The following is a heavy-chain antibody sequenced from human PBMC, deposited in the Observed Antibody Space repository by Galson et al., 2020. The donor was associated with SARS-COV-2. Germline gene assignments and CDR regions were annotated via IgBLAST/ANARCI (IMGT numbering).Heavy chain of an antibody. Sequence: GESLKISCAASGFTFSSYGMNWVRQAPGRGLEWVSSFSTSSSYIYYADSVKGRFTISRDNAKNSLYLQMNSLRAEDTAVYYCAREYLPGDGFYYYMDVWGKGTTVTISS. CDR3: AREYLPGDGFYYYMDV. J-gene: IGHJ6*03. D-gene: IGHD7-27*01. V-gene: IGHV3-21*01. CDR2: FSTSSSYI. CDR1: GFTFSSYG.